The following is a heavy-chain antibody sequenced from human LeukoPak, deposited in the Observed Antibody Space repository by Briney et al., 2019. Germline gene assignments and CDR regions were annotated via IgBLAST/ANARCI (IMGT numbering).Heavy chain of an antibody. D-gene: IGHD1-26*01. J-gene: IGHJ4*02. CDR1: GFTFTNAL. CDR3: ARDAGWGYYDL. V-gene: IGHV3-7*01. Sequence: GGSLRLSCVVSGFTFTNALMSWVRLAPGKGLEWVANIDKHGNKKYYVDSVKGRFSISRDYASNSVFLQMDSLRAEDTSVYYCARDAGWGYYDLWGQGTPVTVSS. CDR2: IDKHGNKK.